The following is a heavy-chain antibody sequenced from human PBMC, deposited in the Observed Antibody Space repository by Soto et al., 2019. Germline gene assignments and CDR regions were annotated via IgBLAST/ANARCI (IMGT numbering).Heavy chain of an antibody. Sequence: SETLSLTCTVSNGPISSSGYYWSWIRQHPGQGLEWIGYIYYSGNTYYNPSLKSRVTISVDTSKNQFSLKLGSVTAADTAMYYCAAGSSRSWFDPWGQGTLVTVSS. CDR2: IYYSGNT. D-gene: IGHD6-6*01. CDR3: AAGSSRSWFDP. J-gene: IGHJ5*02. CDR1: NGPISSSGYY. V-gene: IGHV4-31*03.